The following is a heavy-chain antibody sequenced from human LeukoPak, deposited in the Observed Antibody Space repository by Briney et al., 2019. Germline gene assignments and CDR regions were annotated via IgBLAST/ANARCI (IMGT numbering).Heavy chain of an antibody. CDR2: INQDGSEK. D-gene: IGHD3-16*01. J-gene: IGHJ5*02. CDR1: GFTFSGYW. CDR3: ARGDYLGS. V-gene: IGHV3-7*05. Sequence: GGSLRLSCAASGFTFSGYWMAWARHAPGRGLEWVAHINQDGSEKNYVDPVKGRFTISRDNAKNSVYLQMDTLRAEDTAVYYCARGDYLGSWGQGTLVTVPA.